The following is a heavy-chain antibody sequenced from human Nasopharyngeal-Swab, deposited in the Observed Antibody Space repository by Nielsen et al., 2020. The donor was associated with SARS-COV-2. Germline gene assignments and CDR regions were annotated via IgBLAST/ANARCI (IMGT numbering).Heavy chain of an antibody. J-gene: IGHJ6*02. V-gene: IGHV4-34*01. D-gene: IGHD3-9*01. CDR2: INHSGST. Sequence: GSLRLSCAVYGGSFSGYYWSWIRQPPGKGLEWIGEINHSGSTKYNPSLKSRVTISVDTSKNQFSLKFSSVTAADTAVYYCARAPYDVSTALYGGDYYNYYAMDVWGQGTTVTVSS. CDR3: ARAPYDVSTALYGGDYYNYYAMDV. CDR1: GGSFSGYY.